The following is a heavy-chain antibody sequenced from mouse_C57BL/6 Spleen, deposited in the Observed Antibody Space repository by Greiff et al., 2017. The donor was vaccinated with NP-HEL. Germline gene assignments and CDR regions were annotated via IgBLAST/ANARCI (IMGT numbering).Heavy chain of an antibody. CDR3: AREGMVPYYAMDY. D-gene: IGHD2-1*01. CDR2: INPNNGGT. CDR1: GYTFTDYN. J-gene: IGHJ4*01. Sequence: EVQLQQSGPELVKPGASVKMSCKASGYTFTDYNMHWVKQSHGKSLEWIGYINPNNGGTSYNQKFKGKATLTVNKSSSTAYMEIRSLTSEDSAVYYCAREGMVPYYAMDYWGQGTSVTVSS. V-gene: IGHV1-22*01.